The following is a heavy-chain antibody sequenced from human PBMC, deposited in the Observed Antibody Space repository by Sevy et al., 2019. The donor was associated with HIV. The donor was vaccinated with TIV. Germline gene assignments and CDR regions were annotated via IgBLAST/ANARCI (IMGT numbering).Heavy chain of an antibody. V-gene: IGHV4-31*01. D-gene: IGHD5-12*01. CDR1: GGSLSSGGYY. CDR3: ARALPDQWTIKWYYFDY. J-gene: IGHJ4*02. Sequence: SETLSLTCSVSGGSLSSGGYYWNWIRQHPGKGLEWIGYIYHTGTTYYTPSLKSPVTISLDTSKNQFSLKLSSVTAADTAVYYCARALPDQWTIKWYYFDYWGQGTLVTVSS. CDR2: IYHTGTT.